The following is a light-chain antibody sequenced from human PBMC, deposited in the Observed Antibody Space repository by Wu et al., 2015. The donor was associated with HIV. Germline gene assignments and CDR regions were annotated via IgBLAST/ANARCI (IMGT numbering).Light chain of an antibody. CDR1: HSISSW. V-gene: IGKV1-5*03. CDR2: KAS. CDR3: QQYNTYTYS. Sequence: DIVMTQSPATLSVSPGERATLFCRASHSISSWLAWYQQKPGKAPNLLISKASTLQSGVPSRFSGGGSETEFTLTITSLEPDDSGTYYCQQYNTYTYSFGPGTEAGDQT. J-gene: IGKJ2*03.